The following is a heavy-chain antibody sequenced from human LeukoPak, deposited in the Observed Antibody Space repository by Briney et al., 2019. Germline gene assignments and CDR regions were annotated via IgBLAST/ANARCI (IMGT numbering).Heavy chain of an antibody. CDR2: ISSSTSYI. CDR1: GFTFSSYS. CDR3: ARVSAYCSSTSCNGDY. V-gene: IGHV3-21*01. Sequence: GGSLRLSCAASGFTFSSYSMNWVRQAPGMGLEWVSSISSSTSYIYYADSVKGRFTISRDNAKNSLYLQMNSLRAEDTAVYYCARVSAYCSSTSCNGDYWGQGTLVTVSS. J-gene: IGHJ4*02. D-gene: IGHD2-2*01.